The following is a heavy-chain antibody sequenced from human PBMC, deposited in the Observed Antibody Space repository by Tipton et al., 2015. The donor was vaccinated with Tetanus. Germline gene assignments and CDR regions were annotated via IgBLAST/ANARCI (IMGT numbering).Heavy chain of an antibody. J-gene: IGHJ5*02. CDR3: ARDLQSIASAGDDGS. D-gene: IGHD5-24*01. CDR2: IKQDGSEK. Sequence: SLRLSCAASGFIFSSYWMSWVRQAPGKGLEWVANIKQDGSEKYYVDSVKGRFTISRDNAKNLLYLQMNSLRAEDTAVYYCARDLQSIASAGDDGSCGQGTLVTVSS. CDR1: GFIFSSYW. V-gene: IGHV3-7*01.